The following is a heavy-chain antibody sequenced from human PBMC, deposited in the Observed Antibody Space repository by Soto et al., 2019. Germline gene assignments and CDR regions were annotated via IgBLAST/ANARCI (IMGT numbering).Heavy chain of an antibody. V-gene: IGHV1-69*01. D-gene: IGHD6-13*01. CDR1: EGTFNSYA. CDR2: IIPYYNTL. J-gene: IGHJ4*02. Sequence: QAQVVQSGAEVRKPGSSVKLSCKASEGTFNSYAIAWVRHAPGQGLEWMVGIIPYYNTLNYAQKFQDRVTITAADSTNTVYMELSILRSDDTAVYFCASGASRGYPYFFDSWAQGTMVTVSS. CDR3: ASGASRGYPYFFDS.